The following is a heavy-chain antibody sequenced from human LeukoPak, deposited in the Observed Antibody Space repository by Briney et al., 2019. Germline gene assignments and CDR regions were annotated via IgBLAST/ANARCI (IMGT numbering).Heavy chain of an antibody. CDR2: INTDGSST. Sequence: GGSLRLSCAASGFTFSSYWMHWVRQAPGKGLVWVSRINTDGSSTSYADSVKGRFTISRDNAKNTLYLQMNSLRAEDTAVYYCARDGIAAAGRPIDYWGQGTLVTVSS. J-gene: IGHJ4*02. V-gene: IGHV3-74*01. CDR1: GFTFSSYW. D-gene: IGHD6-13*01. CDR3: ARDGIAAAGRPIDY.